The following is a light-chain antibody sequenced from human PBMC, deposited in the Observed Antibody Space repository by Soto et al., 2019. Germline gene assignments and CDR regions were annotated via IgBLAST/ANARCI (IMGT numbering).Light chain of an antibody. V-gene: IGKV1-5*03. CDR2: KAS. J-gene: IGKJ4*01. CDR3: RQYVSYPVT. CDR1: QSISNS. Sequence: DIQMTQSPSTLSASVGDRVTITCRASQSISNSLAWYQQKPGKAPNLLIYKASSLESGVPSRFSGSGSGTEIPLTISRLQPDHFATYYWRQYVSYPVTFGGGNKVEVK.